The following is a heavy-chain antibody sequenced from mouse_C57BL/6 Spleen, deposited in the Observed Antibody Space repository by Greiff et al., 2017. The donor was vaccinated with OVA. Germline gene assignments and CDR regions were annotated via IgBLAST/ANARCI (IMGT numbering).Heavy chain of an antibody. V-gene: IGHV5-4*01. Sequence: EVQGVESGGGLVKPGGSLKLSCAASGFTFSSYAMSWVRQTPEKRLEWVATISDGGSYTYYPDNVKGRFTISRDNAKNNLYLQMSHLKSEDTAMYYCARDRGEYYFDYWGQGTTLTVSS. J-gene: IGHJ2*01. CDR3: ARDRGEYYFDY. CDR2: ISDGGSYT. D-gene: IGHD3-1*01. CDR1: GFTFSSYA.